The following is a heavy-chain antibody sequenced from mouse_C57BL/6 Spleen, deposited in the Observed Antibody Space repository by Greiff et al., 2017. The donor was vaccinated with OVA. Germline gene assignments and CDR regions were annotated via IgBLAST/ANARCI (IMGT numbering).Heavy chain of an antibody. CDR3: ARRGYYYGSSLYAMDY. D-gene: IGHD1-1*01. J-gene: IGHJ4*01. CDR2: ISSGSSTI. Sequence: EVQLVESGGGLVKPGGSLKLSCAASGFTFSDYGMHWVRQAPEKGLEWVAYISSGSSTIYYAATVKGRFTISRDNAKNTLFLQMTSLRSEDTAMYYCARRGYYYGSSLYAMDYWGQGTSVTVSS. CDR1: GFTFSDYG. V-gene: IGHV5-17*01.